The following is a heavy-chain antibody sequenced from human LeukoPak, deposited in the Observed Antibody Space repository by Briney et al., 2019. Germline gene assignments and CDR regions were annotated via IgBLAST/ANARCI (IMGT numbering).Heavy chain of an antibody. D-gene: IGHD3-22*01. Sequence: SETLSLTCAVYGGSFSGYYWSWIRQPPGKGLEWIGEINHSGSTNYNPSLKSRVTISVDTSKNQFSLKLSSVTAADTAVYYCARLDYYDSSGDNWGQGTLVTVSS. V-gene: IGHV4-34*01. CDR3: ARLDYYDSSGDN. CDR2: INHSGST. J-gene: IGHJ4*02. CDR1: GGSFSGYY.